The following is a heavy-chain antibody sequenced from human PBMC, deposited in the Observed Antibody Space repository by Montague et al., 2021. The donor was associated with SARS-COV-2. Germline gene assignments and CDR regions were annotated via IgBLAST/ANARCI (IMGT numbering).Heavy chain of an antibody. J-gene: IGHJ3*02. CDR1: GGNVITDTHF. CDR3: ARVQGITMIVVVIGAFDI. D-gene: IGHD3-22*01. Sequence: SETLSLTCSASGGNVITDTHFWGWVRQSPGKGLEWLGSVSYSGSTFYNPSLKSRVTISVDTSKNQFSLKLSSVTAADTAVYYCARVQGITMIVVVIGAFDIWGQGTMVTVSS. V-gene: IGHV4-39*07. CDR2: VSYSGST.